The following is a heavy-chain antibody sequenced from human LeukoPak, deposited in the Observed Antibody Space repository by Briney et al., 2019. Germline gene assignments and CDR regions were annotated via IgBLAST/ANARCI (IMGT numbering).Heavy chain of an antibody. D-gene: IGHD1-26*01. CDR1: GITFSGYS. V-gene: IGHV3-48*02. J-gene: IGHJ4*02. CDR2: MTTSGNTI. Sequence: GGALRLSCVVSGITFSGYSMIWVRQAPGKGLEWLSFMTTSGNTIFYAESVKDRFTISRDNAKKSLYLQMNSLRDEDTAVYYCARVGGATAVTMYFEYWGQGTLVTVTS. CDR3: ARVGGATAVTMYFEY.